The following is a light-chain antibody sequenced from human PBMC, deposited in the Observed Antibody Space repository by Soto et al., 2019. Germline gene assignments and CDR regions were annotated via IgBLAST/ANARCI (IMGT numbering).Light chain of an antibody. V-gene: IGKV3-20*01. CDR1: QSVSSTN. CDR2: GAS. CDR3: QQYGSSPVS. Sequence: EIVLTQSPGTLSLSPGESATLSCRASQSVSSTNLAWYQQKPGQSPRLDMFGASSRATGIPDRFSGSGSGTDFTLTISRLEPEDFAVYYCQQYGSSPVSFGQGTKLEIK. J-gene: IGKJ2*03.